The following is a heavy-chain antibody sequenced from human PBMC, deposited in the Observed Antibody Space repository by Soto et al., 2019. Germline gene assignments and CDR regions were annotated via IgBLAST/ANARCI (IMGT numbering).Heavy chain of an antibody. J-gene: IGHJ4*02. V-gene: IGHV1-3*01. CDR1: GYIFTAYP. D-gene: IGHD1-1*01. CDR3: ARWNSGSDY. CDR2: INGGNGNT. Sequence: QVQLVQSGAEVKKPGASVKISCEASGYIFTAYPIHWVRQAPGQRLEWMGWINGGNGNTRSSQKFQGRVTITRDTSANTAYMELSSLSSEDTAVYFCARWNSGSDYWGQGTLVTVSS.